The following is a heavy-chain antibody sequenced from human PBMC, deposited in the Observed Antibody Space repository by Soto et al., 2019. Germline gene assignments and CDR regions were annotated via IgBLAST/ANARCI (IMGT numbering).Heavy chain of an antibody. D-gene: IGHD5-18*01. V-gene: IGHV3-30*18. Sequence: GGSLRLSCAASGFTFSSYGMHWVRQAPGKGLEWVAVISYDGSNKYYADSVKGRFTISRDNSKNTLYLQMNSLRAEDTAVYYCAKDLAVQLWSPGFDYWGQGTLVTVSS. CDR2: ISYDGSNK. CDR3: AKDLAVQLWSPGFDY. CDR1: GFTFSSYG. J-gene: IGHJ4*02.